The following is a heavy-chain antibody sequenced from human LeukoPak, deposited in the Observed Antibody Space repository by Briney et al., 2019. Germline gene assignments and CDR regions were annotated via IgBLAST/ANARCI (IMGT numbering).Heavy chain of an antibody. CDR1: GGSTSRYY. CDR3: ARLPGIAAV. Sequence: PSETLSLTCTVSGGSTSRYYWSWIRQPPGKSLEWIGYIYYTATTTYNPSLKSRVAISKDTSTNQFSLNLSSVTAADTAVYYCARLPGIAAVWGQGTLVIVSS. CDR2: IYYTATT. V-gene: IGHV4-59*08. J-gene: IGHJ1*01. D-gene: IGHD6-13*01.